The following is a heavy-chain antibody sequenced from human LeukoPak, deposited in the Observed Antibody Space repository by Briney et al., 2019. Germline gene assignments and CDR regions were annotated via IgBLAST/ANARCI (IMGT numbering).Heavy chain of an antibody. CDR1: GGSISRYS. J-gene: IGHJ4*02. CDR2: ISHSVAI. CDR3: ARWDDSAWAFGN. Sequence: SETLSLTCIVSGGSISRYSWNWIRQSPGKGLEWIGYISHSVAISYKSSLKSRVTISVDTSKNQLSLRLTSVTAADTAVYYCARWDDSAWAFGNWGPGTLVTVSS. D-gene: IGHD6-19*01. V-gene: IGHV4-59*08.